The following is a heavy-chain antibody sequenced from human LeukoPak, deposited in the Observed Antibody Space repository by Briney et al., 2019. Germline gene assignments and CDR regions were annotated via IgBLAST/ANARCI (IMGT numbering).Heavy chain of an antibody. J-gene: IGHJ4*02. CDR3: ASELAGIFDY. CDR2: IYTSGST. CDR1: GGSISSGSYY. V-gene: IGHV4-61*02. D-gene: IGHD3-10*01. Sequence: SETLSLTCTVSGGSISSGSYYWSWIRQLAGKGLEWIGRIYTSGSTNYNPSLKSRVTISVDTSKNQFSLKLSSVTAADTAVYYCASELAGIFDYWGQGTLVTVSS.